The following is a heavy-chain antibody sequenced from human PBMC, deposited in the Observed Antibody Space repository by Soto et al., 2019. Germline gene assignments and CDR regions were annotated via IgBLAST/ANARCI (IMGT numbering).Heavy chain of an antibody. J-gene: IGHJ3*01. Sequence: QVQLVESGGGLVKPGGSLRLSCAASGFTFSDYYMSWIRQAPGKGLDWISYISYSGSVISYANSVKGRFTISRDNAKNSLYLQMNGLRADDTAVYYCARTRPYLPTGWGEGTMVTVSS. CDR3: ARTRPYLPTG. CDR1: GFTFSDYY. CDR2: ISYSGSVI. D-gene: IGHD2-2*01. V-gene: IGHV3-11*01.